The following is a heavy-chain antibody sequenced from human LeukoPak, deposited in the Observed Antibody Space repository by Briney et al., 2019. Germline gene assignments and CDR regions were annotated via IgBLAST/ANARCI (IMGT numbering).Heavy chain of an antibody. J-gene: IGHJ6*03. Sequence: PSETLSLTCTVSGGSISSYYWSWIRQPAGKGLEWIGRIHSSGSTNYNPSLKSRVTMSVDTSKNQFSLKLSSVTAADTAVYYCARDGSDYADYYYYYYMEVWGKGTTVTVSS. CDR3: ARDGSDYADYYYYYYMEV. V-gene: IGHV4-4*07. CDR1: GGSISSYY. D-gene: IGHD5-12*01. CDR2: IHSSGST.